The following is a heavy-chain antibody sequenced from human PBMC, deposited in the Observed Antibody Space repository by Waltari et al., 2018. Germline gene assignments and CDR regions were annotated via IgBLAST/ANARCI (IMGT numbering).Heavy chain of an antibody. J-gene: IGHJ6*03. CDR2: VDPEDGET. CDR3: ATGTTSSVSPPLVYYYYMDV. D-gene: IGHD1-1*01. CDR1: GYTFTDYY. Sequence: EVQLVQSGAEVKKPGATVKISCKVSGYTFTDYYMHWVQQAPGQGLEWMGLVDPEDGETIYAEKFQGRVTITADTSTDTAYMELSSLRSEDTAVYYCATGTTSSVSPPLVYYYYMDVWGKGTTVTVSS. V-gene: IGHV1-69-2*01.